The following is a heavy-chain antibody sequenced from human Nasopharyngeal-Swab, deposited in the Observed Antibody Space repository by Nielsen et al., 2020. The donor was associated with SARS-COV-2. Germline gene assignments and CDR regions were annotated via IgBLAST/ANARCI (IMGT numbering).Heavy chain of an antibody. CDR2: VNQDGSRS. CDR1: GVLFSKYW. CDR3: VKHQGSSSDQ. J-gene: IGHJ4*02. Sequence: GESLKISCVASGVLFSKYWMHWVRPAPGQGLVWVSRVNQDGSRSDYADSVRGRFTLSRDNAKKAMYLQMNSLRVEDTAVYYCVKHQGSSSDQWGQGTLVTVSS. V-gene: IGHV3-74*01.